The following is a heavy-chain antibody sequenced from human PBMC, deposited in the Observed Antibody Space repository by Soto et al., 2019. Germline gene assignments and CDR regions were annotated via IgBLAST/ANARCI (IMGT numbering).Heavy chain of an antibody. CDR1: GGSISSGDYY. D-gene: IGHD3-22*01. CDR2: IYYSGST. CDR3: ARARVDSSPSYWYFDL. J-gene: IGHJ2*01. Sequence: QVQLQESGPGLVKPSQTLSLTCTVSGGSISSGDYYWSWIRQPPGKGLEWIGYIYYSGSTYYNPSLKSRVTISVDTSKIQFSLKLSSVTAADTAVYYCARARVDSSPSYWYFDLWGRGTLVTVSS. V-gene: IGHV4-30-4*01.